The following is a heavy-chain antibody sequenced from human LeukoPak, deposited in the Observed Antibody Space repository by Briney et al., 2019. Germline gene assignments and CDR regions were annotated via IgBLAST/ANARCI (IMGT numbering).Heavy chain of an antibody. J-gene: IGHJ4*02. V-gene: IGHV3-30*18. Sequence: PGRSLRLSCTASGFTFSNYGMHWVRQAPGKGLEWVAVISYDGSNKYYADSVKGRFTISRDNSKNTLYLQMNSLRAEDTAVYYCAKELLGYCSGGSCYPFDYWGQGTLVTVSS. CDR1: GFTFSNYG. D-gene: IGHD2-15*01. CDR3: AKELLGYCSGGSCYPFDY. CDR2: ISYDGSNK.